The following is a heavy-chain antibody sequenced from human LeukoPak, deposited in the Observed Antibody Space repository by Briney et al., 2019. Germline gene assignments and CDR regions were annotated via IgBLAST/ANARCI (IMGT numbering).Heavy chain of an antibody. V-gene: IGHV4-34*01. J-gene: IGHJ4*02. CDR1: GGSFSGYY. CDR3: ARGRPVDY. CDR2: INHCGST. Sequence: SETLSLTCAVYGGSFSGYYWSWIRQPPGKGLEWIGEINHCGSTNYNPSLKSRVTISVDTSKNQFSLKLSSVTAADTAVYYCARGRPVDYWGQGTLVTVSS.